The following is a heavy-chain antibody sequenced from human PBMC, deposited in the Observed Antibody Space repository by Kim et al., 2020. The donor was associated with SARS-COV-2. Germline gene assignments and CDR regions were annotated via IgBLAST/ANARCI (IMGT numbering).Heavy chain of an antibody. D-gene: IGHD1-26*01. CDR3: AKSFSGSYIGYDY. CDR1: GFTFNTYG. V-gene: IGHV3-30*18. Sequence: GGSLRLSCAASGFTFNTYGMHWVRQAPGKGLEWVAVISYDGSHKYYEDSVKGRFTISRDNSKNTLYLQMNSLRIEDTAVYYCAKSFSGSYIGYDYWSQGTLVTVS. J-gene: IGHJ4*02. CDR2: ISYDGSHK.